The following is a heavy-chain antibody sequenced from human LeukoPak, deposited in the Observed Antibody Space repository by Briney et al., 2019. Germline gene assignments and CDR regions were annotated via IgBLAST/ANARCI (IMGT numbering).Heavy chain of an antibody. J-gene: IGHJ4*02. CDR1: GFTFRSYW. Sequence: PGGSLRLSCAASGFTFRSYWMHWVRHAPGKGLVWVSRINSDGRSTSYADSVKGRFTISRDNAKSTLYLQMNSLRAEDTALYYCARDGVYGGSGYDYWGQGTRVTVSS. CDR3: ARDGVYGGSGYDY. CDR2: INSDGRST. D-gene: IGHD3-22*01. V-gene: IGHV3-74*01.